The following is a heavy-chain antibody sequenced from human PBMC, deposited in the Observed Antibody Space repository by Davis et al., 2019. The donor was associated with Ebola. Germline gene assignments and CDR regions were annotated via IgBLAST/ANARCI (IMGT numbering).Heavy chain of an antibody. V-gene: IGHV3-23*01. J-gene: IGHJ4*02. CDR2: ISDSGDST. CDR3: AKESQWLDFFAY. Sequence: GESLKIPCAASEFTSSGYAMSWLRQAPGKGLEWVSAISDSGDSTYYADSVKGRFAISRDNSKNTVYLQMNGLRAEDPAVYYCAKESQWLDFFAYWGQGTLVTVSS. CDR1: EFTSSGYA. D-gene: IGHD6-19*01.